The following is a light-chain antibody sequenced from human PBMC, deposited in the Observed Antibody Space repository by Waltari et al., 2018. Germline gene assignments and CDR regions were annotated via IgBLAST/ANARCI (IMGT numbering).Light chain of an antibody. CDR2: AAS. V-gene: IGKV1-39*01. CDR1: QSISSY. J-gene: IGKJ2*01. CDR3: QQYGSSLQYT. Sequence: DIQMTQSPSSLSASVGDRVTITCRASQSISSYLNWYQQKPGKAPKLLIYAASSLQSGVPSRFSGSGSGTDFTLTISSLQPEDFAVYYCQQYGSSLQYTFGQGTKLEIK.